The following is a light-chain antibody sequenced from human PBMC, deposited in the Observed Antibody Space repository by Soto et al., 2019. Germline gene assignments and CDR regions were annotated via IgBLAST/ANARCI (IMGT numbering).Light chain of an antibody. CDR1: QSVRSF. Sequence: EIVLTQSPATLSLSPGERATLSCRASQSVRSFLAWYQQKPGQAPRLLIYDASNKTTGIPARFSGSGSGTDFTLTISSLEPEDFAVYYCQQCSSWPRTFGPGTRVDIK. J-gene: IGKJ3*01. V-gene: IGKV3-11*01. CDR3: QQCSSWPRT. CDR2: DAS.